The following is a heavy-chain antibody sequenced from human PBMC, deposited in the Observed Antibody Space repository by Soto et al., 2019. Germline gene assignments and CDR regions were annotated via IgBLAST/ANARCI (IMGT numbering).Heavy chain of an antibody. CDR3: ARGLGTTGYHYGLDF. J-gene: IGHJ4*02. CDR2: IYSGGST. V-gene: IGHV3-66*01. CDR1: GFTVNNNY. Sequence: GGSLRLSCAASGFTVNNNYMSWVRQDPGKGLEWVSIIYSGGSTYYADSVKGRFSTSRDISKNMLFLQMNSLRAEDTAVYYCARGLGTTGYHYGLDFWGQGTLVTVSS. D-gene: IGHD3-22*01.